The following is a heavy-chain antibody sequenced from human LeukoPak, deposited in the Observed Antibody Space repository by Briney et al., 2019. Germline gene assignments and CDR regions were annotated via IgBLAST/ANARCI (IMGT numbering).Heavy chain of an antibody. CDR3: ARGGDQLLYYFDY. V-gene: IGHV1-69*13. CDR1: GGTFSSYA. CDR2: IIPIFGTA. J-gene: IGHJ4*02. Sequence: SVKVSCKASGGTFSSYAISWVRQAPGQGLEWMGGIIPIFGTANYAQKFQGGVTITADESTSTAYMELSSLRSEDTAVYYCARGGDQLLYYFDYWGQGTLVTVSS. D-gene: IGHD2-2*01.